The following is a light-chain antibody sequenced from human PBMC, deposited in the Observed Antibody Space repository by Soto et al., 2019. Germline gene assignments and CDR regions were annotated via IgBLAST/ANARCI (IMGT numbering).Light chain of an antibody. V-gene: IGLV2-11*01. CDR3: CSYAGSFTWL. Sequence: QSVLTQPRSVSGSPGQSVTISCTGTSSDVGNYNYVSWYQQYPGKAPKLMIYEVSKRPSGVPDRFSGSKSGNMASLTISGLQTEDEADYYCCSYAGSFTWLFGGGTKLTVL. CDR1: SSDVGNYNY. CDR2: EVS. J-gene: IGLJ3*02.